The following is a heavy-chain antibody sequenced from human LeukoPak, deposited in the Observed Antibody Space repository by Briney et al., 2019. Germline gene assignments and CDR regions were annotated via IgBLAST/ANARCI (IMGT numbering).Heavy chain of an antibody. CDR1: GGSISGYY. CDR3: AREAPVEMATIFDY. D-gene: IGHD5-24*01. J-gene: IGHJ4*02. Sequence: PSETLSLTCTVSGGSISGYYWGWIRQPPGKGLEWIGYIYYGGSTNYNPSLKSRVTISVDTSKNQFSLKLSSVTAADTAVYYCAREAPVEMATIFDYWGQGTLVTVSS. V-gene: IGHV4-59*01. CDR2: IYYGGST.